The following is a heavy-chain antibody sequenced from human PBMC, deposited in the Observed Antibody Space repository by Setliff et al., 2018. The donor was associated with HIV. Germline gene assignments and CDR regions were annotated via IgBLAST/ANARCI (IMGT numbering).Heavy chain of an antibody. CDR2: INAYNGNT. J-gene: IGHJ5*02. CDR1: GYNFVGYG. V-gene: IGHV1-18*01. D-gene: IGHD2-21*01. CDR3: ARGGPARVALLYWFDP. Sequence: ASVKVSCKASGYNFVGYGINWLRQAPGQGLEWMGWINAYNGNTKYGQKFQGSVTMTTDTSTSTVYMELRNLRSDDTAVYFCARGGPARVALLYWFDPWGQGTLVTVSS.